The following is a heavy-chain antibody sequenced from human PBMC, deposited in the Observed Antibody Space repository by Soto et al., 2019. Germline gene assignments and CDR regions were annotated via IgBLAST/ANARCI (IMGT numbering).Heavy chain of an antibody. J-gene: IGHJ4*02. CDR1: GYTFTSYD. Sequence: ASVKVSCKASGYTFTSYDINWVRQATGQGLEWMGWMNPNSGNTGYAQKFQGRVTMTRNTSISTAYMELSSLRSDDTAVYYCARDGPITGTLVSAPAFDYWGQGTLVTVSS. CDR2: MNPNSGNT. CDR3: ARDGPITGTLVSAPAFDY. V-gene: IGHV1-8*01. D-gene: IGHD1-20*01.